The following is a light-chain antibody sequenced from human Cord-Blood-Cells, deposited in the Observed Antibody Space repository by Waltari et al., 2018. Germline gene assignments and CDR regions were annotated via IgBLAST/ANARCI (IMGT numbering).Light chain of an antibody. CDR1: SNDVGGYNY. Sequence: QSALTQPASVSGSPGQSITISCTGTSNDVGGYNYVSWYQQHPGKAPKLMIYDVSNRPSGVSNRFSGSKSGNTASLTISVLQAEDEADYYGSSYTSSSTLVFGGGTKLTVL. J-gene: IGLJ3*02. CDR3: SSYTSSSTLV. V-gene: IGLV2-14*03. CDR2: DVS.